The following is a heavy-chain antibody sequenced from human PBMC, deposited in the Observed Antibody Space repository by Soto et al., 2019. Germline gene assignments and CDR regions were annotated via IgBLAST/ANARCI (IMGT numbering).Heavy chain of an antibody. V-gene: IGHV3-30*18. D-gene: IGHD1-26*01. CDR3: AKGLGNY. J-gene: IGHJ4*02. CDR1: GFTFSSYG. CDR2: ISYDGSNK. Sequence: QVQLVESGGGVVQPGRSLRLSCAASGFTFSSYGMHWVRQAPGKGLEWVAVISYDGSNKYYADSVKGRFTISRDNSKNTLYLQMNSLRAEDTAVYYCAKGLGNYWGQGTLVTVSS.